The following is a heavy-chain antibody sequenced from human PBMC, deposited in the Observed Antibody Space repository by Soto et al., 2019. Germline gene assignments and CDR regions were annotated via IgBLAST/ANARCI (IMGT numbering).Heavy chain of an antibody. CDR2: INPNSGGT. V-gene: IGHV1-2*02. Sequence: ASVKVSCKASGYTFTGYYMHWVRQAPGQGLEWMGWINPNSGGTNYAQKFQGRVTMTRDTSISTAYMELSRLRSDDTAVYYCASQYYDSSGYHFDYWGQGTLVTVSS. CDR1: GYTFTGYY. J-gene: IGHJ4*02. CDR3: ASQYYDSSGYHFDY. D-gene: IGHD3-22*01.